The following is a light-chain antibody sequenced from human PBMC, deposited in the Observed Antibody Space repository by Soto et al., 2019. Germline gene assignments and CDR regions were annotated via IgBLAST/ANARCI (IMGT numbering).Light chain of an antibody. CDR3: QQRYSTPFT. Sequence: DIQMTQSPSSLSASVGDSVTITCRASQSISNYLNWYQQKPGKAPKLLVYAASSLHSGVPARFSGSGSGTDFTLTISSLQPEDFATYYCQQRYSTPFTFGPGTKVDIK. V-gene: IGKV1-39*01. J-gene: IGKJ3*01. CDR1: QSISNY. CDR2: AAS.